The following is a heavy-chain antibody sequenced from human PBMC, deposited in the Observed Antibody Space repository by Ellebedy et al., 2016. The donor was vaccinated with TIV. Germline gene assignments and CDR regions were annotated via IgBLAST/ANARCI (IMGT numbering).Heavy chain of an antibody. V-gene: IGHV1-18*04. CDR1: GYTFTKYG. CDR2: ISGYNGDT. J-gene: IGHJ5*02. D-gene: IGHD5/OR15-5a*01. Sequence: ALVKVSCKASGYTFTKYGISWVRQAPGQGLEWMGWISGYNGDTNYAQKFQGRVTMTIETSTNTVYMELRNLSFDDTAVYYCTRGFYEKFDPWGQGTPVTVS. CDR3: TRGFYEKFDP.